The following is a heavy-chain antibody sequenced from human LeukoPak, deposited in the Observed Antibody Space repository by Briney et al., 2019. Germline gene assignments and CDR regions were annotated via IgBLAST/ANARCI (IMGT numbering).Heavy chain of an antibody. CDR3: AKEYDSGGYGAYFDY. J-gene: IGHJ4*02. CDR1: KFTFSNYG. Sequence: GRSLRLSCTASKFTFSNYGVQWVRQAPGKGLEWVAVISFDGRTKYYADSVKGRFTLSRDNSRNTLDLQMNSLGPEDTAVYYCAKEYDSGGYGAYFDYWGRGTLVTVSS. CDR2: ISFDGRTK. D-gene: IGHD3-10*01. V-gene: IGHV3-30*18.